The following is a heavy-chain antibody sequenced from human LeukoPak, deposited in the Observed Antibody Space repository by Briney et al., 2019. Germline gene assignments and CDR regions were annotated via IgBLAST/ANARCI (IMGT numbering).Heavy chain of an antibody. J-gene: IGHJ4*02. CDR2: IIPIFGTA. D-gene: IGHD3-3*01. Sequence: ASVKVSCKASGGTFSSYAISWVRQAPGQGLEWMGGIIPIFGTANYAQKFQGRVTITADESTSTAYMELSSLRSEDTAVYYCATARDFGVATYYFDYWGQGTLVTVSS. CDR3: ATARDFGVATYYFDY. V-gene: IGHV1-69*13. CDR1: GGTFSSYA.